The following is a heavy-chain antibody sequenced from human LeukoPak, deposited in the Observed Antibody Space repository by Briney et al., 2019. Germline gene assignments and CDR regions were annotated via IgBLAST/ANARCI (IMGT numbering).Heavy chain of an antibody. CDR1: GFTFSDYY. J-gene: IGHJ4*02. V-gene: IGHV3-11*01. CDR2: ISSSGGTI. D-gene: IGHD5-18*01. Sequence: GGSLRLSCAASGFTFSDYYMSWIRQAPGKGLEWVSYISSSGGTIYYADSVKGRFTISRDNAKNSLYLQMNSLRAEETAVYYGARDLSPRGYSYGYLGYWGQGTLVTVSS. CDR3: ARDLSPRGYSYGYLGY.